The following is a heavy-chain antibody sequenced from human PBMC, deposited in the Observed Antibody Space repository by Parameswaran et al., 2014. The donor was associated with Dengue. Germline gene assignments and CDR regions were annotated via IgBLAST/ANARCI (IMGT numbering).Heavy chain of an antibody. CDR1: GFTFSSYS. CDR3: AREISYNWNDY. V-gene: IGHV3-21*01. Sequence: ESLKISCAASGFTFSSYSMNWVRQAPGKGLEWVSSISSSSSYIYYADSVKGRFTISRDNAKNSLYLQMNSLRAEDTAVYYCAREISYNWNDYWGQGTLVTVSS. D-gene: IGHD1-20*01. J-gene: IGHJ4*02. CDR2: ISSSSSYI.